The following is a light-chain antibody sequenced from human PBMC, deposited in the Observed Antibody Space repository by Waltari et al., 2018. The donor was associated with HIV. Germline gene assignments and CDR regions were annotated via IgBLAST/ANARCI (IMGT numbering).Light chain of an antibody. CDR1: QSVNSN. CDR3: QQYNDWPFT. J-gene: IGKJ2*01. Sequence: EIVMTQSPVTLSVSPGERATLSCRASQSVNSNLVWYQQKPGQAPKLLMYGPLSRARGVPSRFSGSGSGTEFTLTIDSLQSEDSAVYFCQQYNDWPFTFGQGTKLEIK. V-gene: IGKV3-15*01. CDR2: GPL.